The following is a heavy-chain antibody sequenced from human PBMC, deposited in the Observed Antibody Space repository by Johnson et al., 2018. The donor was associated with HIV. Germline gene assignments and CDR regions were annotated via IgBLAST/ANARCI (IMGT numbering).Heavy chain of an antibody. CDR3: ASFAAAGDAFDI. J-gene: IGHJ3*02. CDR1: GFAFIGYG. CDR2: ISYDGSNK. Sequence: QVQLVESGGGVVQPGTSLRLSCAASGFAFIGYGMHWVRQAPGKGLEWLAVISYDGSNKYYADSVKGRFTISRDNSKNTLYLQMNSLRAEDTAVYYCASFAAAGDAFDIWGQGTMVTVSS. D-gene: IGHD6-13*01. V-gene: IGHV3-30*03.